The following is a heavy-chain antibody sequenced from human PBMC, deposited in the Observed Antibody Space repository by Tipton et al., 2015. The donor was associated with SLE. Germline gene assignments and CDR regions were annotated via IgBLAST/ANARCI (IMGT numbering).Heavy chain of an antibody. V-gene: IGHV4-34*01. J-gene: IGHJ6*02. CDR3: ARGRLLEWLSTYYYYYGMDV. Sequence: TLSLTCVVYGGSFSDYSWSWIRQSPGKGLEWIGEINHSGSTNYNPSLKSRVTISVDTSKIQFSLKLSSVTAADTAVYYCARGRLLEWLSTYYYYYGMDVWGHGTTFTVSS. D-gene: IGHD3-3*01. CDR2: INHSGST. CDR1: GGSFSDYS.